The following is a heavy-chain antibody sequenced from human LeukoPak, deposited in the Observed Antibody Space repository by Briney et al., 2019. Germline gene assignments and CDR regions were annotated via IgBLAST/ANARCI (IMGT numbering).Heavy chain of an antibody. V-gene: IGHV1-2*02. J-gene: IGHJ6*02. Sequence: ASVKVSCKASGYTFTGYYMHWVRQAPGQGLEWMGWINPNSGGTNYAQKFQGRVTMTRDTSISTAYMELSRLRSDDTAVYYCAREQWLRYGMDVWGQGTTVTVSS. CDR1: GYTFTGYY. CDR2: INPNSGGT. CDR3: AREQWLRYGMDV. D-gene: IGHD6-19*01.